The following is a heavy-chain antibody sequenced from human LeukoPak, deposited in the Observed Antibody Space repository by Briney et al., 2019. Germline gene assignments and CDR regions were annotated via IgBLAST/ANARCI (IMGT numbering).Heavy chain of an antibody. D-gene: IGHD6-13*01. CDR3: ARGTSITAGIGY. Sequence: PGRCLRLSHAASGFAFHNYWMFWVRHAPGKGLVWISQTNIDGASTTYGDPAKSGFTASRDNAKSILYLQLNSLGVEDTAVYYCARGTSITAGIGYWGQGTLVTVSS. V-gene: IGHV3-74*03. CDR2: TNIDGAST. J-gene: IGHJ4*02. CDR1: GFAFHNYW.